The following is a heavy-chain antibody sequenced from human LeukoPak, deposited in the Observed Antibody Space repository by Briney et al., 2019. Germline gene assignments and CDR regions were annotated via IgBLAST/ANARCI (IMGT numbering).Heavy chain of an antibody. CDR1: RVSLRTSGRR. D-gene: IGHD2-2*01. CDR2: NDWDDDK. J-gene: IGHJ6*03. V-gene: IGHV2-70*04. CDR3: AVVVPAANPYMDV. Sequence: SGPALLKPTQTLTLTYTFPRVSLRTSGRRVTWIRQPPRKAREWLAGNDWDDDKYYSTSLKTRLTISKETSKNQVVLTMTNMDPVDTATYYCAVVVPAANPYMDVWGKGTTVTVSS.